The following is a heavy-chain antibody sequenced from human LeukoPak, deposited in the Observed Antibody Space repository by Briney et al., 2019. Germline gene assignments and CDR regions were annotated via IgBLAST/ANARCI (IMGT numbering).Heavy chain of an antibody. Sequence: GGSLRLSCAASGFTVSSNYMSWVRQAPGKGLEWVSVIYSGGSTYYADSVKGRFTISRDISKNTLYLQMDSLRVEDTAIYYCAKAGGYSSGWWGDYWGQGTLVTVSS. D-gene: IGHD6-19*01. CDR3: AKAGGYSSGWWGDY. V-gene: IGHV3-53*01. J-gene: IGHJ4*02. CDR1: GFTVSSNY. CDR2: IYSGGST.